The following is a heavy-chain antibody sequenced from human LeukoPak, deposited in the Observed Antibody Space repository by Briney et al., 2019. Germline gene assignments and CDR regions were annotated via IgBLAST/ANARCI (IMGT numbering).Heavy chain of an antibody. V-gene: IGHV4-59*01. CDR2: IYYSGST. Sequence: SGTLSLTCTVSGGSISSYYWSWIRQPPGKGLEWIGYIYYSGSTNYNPSLKSRVTISVDTSKNQFSLKLSSVTAADTAVYYCARLYYDSSGYFDYWGQGTLVTVSS. CDR3: ARLYYDSSGYFDY. D-gene: IGHD3-22*01. CDR1: GGSISSYY. J-gene: IGHJ4*02.